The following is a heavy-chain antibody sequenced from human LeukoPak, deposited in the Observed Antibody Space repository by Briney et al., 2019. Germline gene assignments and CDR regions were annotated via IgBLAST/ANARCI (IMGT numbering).Heavy chain of an antibody. J-gene: IGHJ2*01. CDR2: IIPIFGTA. D-gene: IGHD3-3*01. Sequence: SVKVSCKASGGTFSSYAISWVRQAPGQGLEWMGGIIPIFGTANYAQKFQGRVTITTDESTSTAYMELSSLRSEDTAVYYCASPKIWSGYFSGYFDLWGRGTLVTVSS. CDR1: GGTFSSYA. CDR3: ASPKIWSGYFSGYFDL. V-gene: IGHV1-69*05.